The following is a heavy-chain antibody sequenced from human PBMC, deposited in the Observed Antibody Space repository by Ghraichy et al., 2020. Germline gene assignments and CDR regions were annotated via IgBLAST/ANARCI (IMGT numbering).Heavy chain of an antibody. Sequence: GGSLRLSCVASGFTFSSTAVSWVRQAPGRGLQWVSAIGGSGGTTYYADSVKGRFTISRDNSKNTLYLQMNSLRAGDTAVYYCAKNKGSGWMYYFDYWGQGTLVTVSS. CDR1: GFTFSSTA. D-gene: IGHD6-19*01. CDR2: IGGSGGTT. V-gene: IGHV3-23*01. J-gene: IGHJ4*02. CDR3: AKNKGSGWMYYFDY.